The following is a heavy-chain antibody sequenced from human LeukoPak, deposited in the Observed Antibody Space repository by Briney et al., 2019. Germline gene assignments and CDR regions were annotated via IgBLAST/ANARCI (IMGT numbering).Heavy chain of an antibody. D-gene: IGHD3-10*01. CDR2: ISSSGSTI. J-gene: IGHJ3*02. V-gene: IGHV3-11*01. CDR3: AKELGGDPNDAFDI. CDR1: GFTFSDYY. Sequence: IPGGSLRLSCAASGFTFSDYYMSWIRQAPGKGLEWVSYISSSGSTIYYADSVRGRFTISRDNSKNTLYLQMNSLRAEDTAVYYCAKELGGDPNDAFDIWGQGTMVTVSS.